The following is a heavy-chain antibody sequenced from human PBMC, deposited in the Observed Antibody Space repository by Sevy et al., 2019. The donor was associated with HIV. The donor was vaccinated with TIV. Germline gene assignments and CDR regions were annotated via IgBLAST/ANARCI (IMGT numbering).Heavy chain of an antibody. J-gene: IGHJ4*02. CDR2: VSGSGGST. V-gene: IGHV3-23*01. D-gene: IGHD3-22*01. CDR3: AKDTYSSGGDFDY. Sequence: GGSLRLSCAASGFTFSSYAMSWVRQAPGKGLEWVSGVSGSGGSTHYADAVKGRFTISRDNSKNTLYLQMNSLRAEDTALYYCAKDTYSSGGDFDYWGQGTLVTVSS. CDR1: GFTFSSYA.